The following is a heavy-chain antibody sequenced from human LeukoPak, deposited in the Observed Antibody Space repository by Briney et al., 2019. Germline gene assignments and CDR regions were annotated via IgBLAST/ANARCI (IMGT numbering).Heavy chain of an antibody. CDR2: IYYSGST. Sequence: PSETLSLTCTVSGGSISSSSYYRGWIRQPPGKGLEWIGSIYYSGSTYYNPSLKSRVTISVDTSKNQFSLKLSSVTAADTAVYYCARQNLDLPFDYWGQGTLVTVSS. CDR1: GGSISSSSYY. D-gene: IGHD3-9*01. CDR3: ARQNLDLPFDY. V-gene: IGHV4-39*01. J-gene: IGHJ4*02.